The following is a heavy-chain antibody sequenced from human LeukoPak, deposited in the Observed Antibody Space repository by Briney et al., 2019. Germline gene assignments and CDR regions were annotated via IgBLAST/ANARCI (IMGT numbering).Heavy chain of an antibody. Sequence: ASVKVSCKASGGTFSSYAISWVRQAPGQGLEWMGGIIPIFGTANYAQKFQGRVTITADESTSTAYMELSSLRSEDTAVYYCARSPSGYYTGYFDYWGQGTLVTASS. CDR2: IIPIFGTA. D-gene: IGHD3-22*01. V-gene: IGHV1-69*13. CDR1: GGTFSSYA. J-gene: IGHJ4*02. CDR3: ARSPSGYYTGYFDY.